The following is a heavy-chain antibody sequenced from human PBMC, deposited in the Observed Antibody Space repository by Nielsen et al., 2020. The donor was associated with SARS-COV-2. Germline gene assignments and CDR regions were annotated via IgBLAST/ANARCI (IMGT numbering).Heavy chain of an antibody. J-gene: IGHJ2*01. Sequence: GESLKISCAASGFTFSSYGMHWVRQAPGKGLEWVAVISYDGSNKYYADSVKGRFTISRDNAKNSLYLQMNSLRAEDTALYYCAKPYSSSYNWYFDLWGRGTLVTVSS. CDR1: GFTFSSYG. D-gene: IGHD6-13*01. CDR3: AKPYSSSYNWYFDL. CDR2: ISYDGSNK. V-gene: IGHV3-30*18.